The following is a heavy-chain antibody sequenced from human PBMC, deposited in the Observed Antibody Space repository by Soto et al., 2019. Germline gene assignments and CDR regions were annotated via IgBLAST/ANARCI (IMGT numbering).Heavy chain of an antibody. J-gene: IGHJ4*02. V-gene: IGHV3-53*04. CDR3: ARGREVGRYCDY. D-gene: IGHD1-26*01. Sequence: EVQLVESGGGLVQPGGSLRLSCAASGFTVSSNSMSWVRQAPGKGLEWVSVIYSGGSTYYADSVKGRFTISRHNSKTTLYPQMNSLSAEDTAVYYWARGREVGRYCDYWGQGTLVPVSS. CDR2: IYSGGST. CDR1: GFTVSSNS.